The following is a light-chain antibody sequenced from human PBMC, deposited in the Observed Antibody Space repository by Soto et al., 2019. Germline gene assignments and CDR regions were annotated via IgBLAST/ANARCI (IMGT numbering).Light chain of an antibody. Sequence: DIQITQSPSTLSASVGDRVTITCRASQSISTWLAWYQQKPGKAPKLLIYKASSSESGVPSRFSGSGFGTEFTLTISNLQPEDSATYYCQQYDTYTGAFGQGTKV. CDR3: QQYDTYTGA. CDR2: KAS. J-gene: IGKJ1*01. CDR1: QSISTW. V-gene: IGKV1-5*03.